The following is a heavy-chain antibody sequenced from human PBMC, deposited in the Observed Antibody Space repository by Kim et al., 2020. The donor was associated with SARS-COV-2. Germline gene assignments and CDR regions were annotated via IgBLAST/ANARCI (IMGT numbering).Heavy chain of an antibody. CDR3: ARHVKSSSWYDYYYGMDV. Sequence: SETLSLTCTVSGGSISSSSYYWGWIRQPPGKGLEWIGSIYYSGSTYYNPSLKSRVTISVDTSKNQFSLKLSSVTAADTAVYYCARHVKSSSWYDYYYGMDVWGQGTTVTVSS. D-gene: IGHD6-13*01. CDR2: IYYSGST. V-gene: IGHV4-39*01. J-gene: IGHJ6*02. CDR1: GGSISSSSYY.